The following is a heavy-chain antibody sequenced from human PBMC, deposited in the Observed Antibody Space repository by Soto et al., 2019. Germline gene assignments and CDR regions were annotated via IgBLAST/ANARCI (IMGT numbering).Heavy chain of an antibody. Sequence: SVKVSCKASGCTFSRYAISWVRQAPGQGLEWMGGIIPIFGTTNYARRFQGRVTITADKSTSTAYMELRSLRSEDTAVYYCARGTRSGSYYYYGLDVWGQGTTVTVSS. V-gene: IGHV1-69*06. J-gene: IGHJ6*02. CDR1: GCTFSRYA. D-gene: IGHD1-26*01. CDR3: ARGTRSGSYYYYGLDV. CDR2: IIPIFGTT.